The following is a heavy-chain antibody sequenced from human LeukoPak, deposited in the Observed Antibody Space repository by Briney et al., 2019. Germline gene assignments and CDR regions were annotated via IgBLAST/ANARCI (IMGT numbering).Heavy chain of an antibody. J-gene: IGHJ3*02. D-gene: IGHD3-22*01. CDR2: ISWNSGNS. CDR1: GFTFDDYG. Sequence: SLRLSCTVSGFTFDDYGMHWVRQAPGKGLEWVSGISWNSGNSGYADSVKGRFTISRDNAKNSLYLQMNSLRAEDTALYYCAKVAHSSGYYLGAFDIWGQGTMVTVSS. CDR3: AKVAHSSGYYLGAFDI. V-gene: IGHV3-9*01.